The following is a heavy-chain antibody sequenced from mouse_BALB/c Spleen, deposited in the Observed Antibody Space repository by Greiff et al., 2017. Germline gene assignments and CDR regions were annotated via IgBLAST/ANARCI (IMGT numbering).Heavy chain of an antibody. CDR2: ISSGGGST. V-gene: IGHV5-12-1*01. CDR1: GFAFSSYD. J-gene: IGHJ4*01. D-gene: IGHD2-5*01. CDR3: ARHSNWAMDY. Sequence: EVQGVESGGGLVKPGGSLKLSCAASGFAFSSYDMSWVRQTPEKRLEWVAYISSGGGSTYYPDTVKGRFTISRDNAKNTLYLQMSSLKSEDTAMYYRARHSNWAMDYWGQGTSVTVSS.